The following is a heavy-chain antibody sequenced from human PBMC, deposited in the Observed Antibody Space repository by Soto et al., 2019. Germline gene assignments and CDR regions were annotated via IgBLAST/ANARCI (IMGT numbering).Heavy chain of an antibody. D-gene: IGHD2-2*02. Sequence: QVQLVESGGGVVQPGRSLRLSCAASGFTFSSYGMHWVRQAPGKGLEWVAVISYDGSNKYYADSVKGRFTISRDNSKNTLYLQMNSLRAEDTAVYYCAKVAFIYQYYFDYWGQGTLVTVSS. V-gene: IGHV3-30*18. CDR1: GFTFSSYG. J-gene: IGHJ4*02. CDR3: AKVAFIYQYYFDY. CDR2: ISYDGSNK.